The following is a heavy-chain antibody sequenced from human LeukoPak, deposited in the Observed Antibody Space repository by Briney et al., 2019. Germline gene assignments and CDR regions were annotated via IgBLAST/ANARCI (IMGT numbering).Heavy chain of an antibody. CDR1: GYSISSGYY. CDR2: IYHSGST. CDR3: ARRLKAMVTN. D-gene: IGHD5-18*01. Sequence: PSETLSLTCAVSGYSISSGYYWGWIRQPPGKGLEWIGSIYHSGSTYYNPSLKSRVTISVDTSKNQFSLKLRSVTAADTAVYYCARRLKAMVTNWGQGTLVTVSS. J-gene: IGHJ4*02. V-gene: IGHV4-38-2*01.